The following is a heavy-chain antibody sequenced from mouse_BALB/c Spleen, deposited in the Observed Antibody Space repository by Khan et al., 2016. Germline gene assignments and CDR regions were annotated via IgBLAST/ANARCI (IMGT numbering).Heavy chain of an antibody. V-gene: IGHV3-8*02. CDR2: INYSGST. CDR1: GDPITSGY. CDR3: ARANRNDVWLAY. D-gene: IGHD2-14*01. J-gene: IGHJ3*01. Sequence: EVQLQESGPSLVKPSQTLSLTCSVTGDPITSGYWNWIRKFPGNKLEYMGYINYSGSTHYNPSLKSRISITRDTSKNQYYLQLNSVTTEDIATYYCARANRNDVWLAYWGQGTLVTVSA.